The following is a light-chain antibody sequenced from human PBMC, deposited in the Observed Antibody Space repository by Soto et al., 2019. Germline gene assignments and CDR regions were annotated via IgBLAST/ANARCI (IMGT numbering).Light chain of an antibody. V-gene: IGKV1D-13*01. CDR1: QGISSA. CDR2: DAS. J-gene: IGKJ2*01. Sequence: AIQLTQSPSSLSASVGDRVIITCRASQGISSALAWYQQKPGIPPKSLIYDASSLESGVPSRFSGSGSGTDFTLTISSLQPEDFATYYCQQFNNYPYTFGQGTKLEIK. CDR3: QQFNNYPYT.